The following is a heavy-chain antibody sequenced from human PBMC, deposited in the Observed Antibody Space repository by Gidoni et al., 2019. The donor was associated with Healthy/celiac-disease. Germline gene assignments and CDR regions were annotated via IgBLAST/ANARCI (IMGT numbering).Heavy chain of an antibody. CDR3: ARDHNLGNYYDSSGYYGFDP. CDR2: IYHSGST. CDR1: GYSISSGYS. D-gene: IGHD3-22*01. J-gene: IGHJ5*02. V-gene: IGHV4-38-2*02. Sequence: QVQLQESGPGLVKPSETLSLTCTVSGYSISSGYSWGWIRQPPGKGLEWIGSIYHSGSTYYNPSLKSRVTISVDTSKNQFSLKLSSVSAADTAVYYCARDHNLGNYYDSSGYYGFDPCGQGTLVTVSS.